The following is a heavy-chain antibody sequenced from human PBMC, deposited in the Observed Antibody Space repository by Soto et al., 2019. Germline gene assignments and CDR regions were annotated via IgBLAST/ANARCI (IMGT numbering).Heavy chain of an antibody. D-gene: IGHD5-18*01. CDR3: TRRRDWTAMDPLDY. J-gene: IGHJ4*02. CDR1: GFTLSDSA. Sequence: EVQLVESGGGLVQPGGSLKLSCAASGFTLSDSAMHWVRQASGKGLERVGRIRSTVNTYATAYAASVNGRFTISRDDSVNKTYLQMNSLKAEDTGVYYCTRRRDWTAMDPLDYWGQGTLVTVSS. V-gene: IGHV3-73*02. CDR2: IRSTVNTYAT.